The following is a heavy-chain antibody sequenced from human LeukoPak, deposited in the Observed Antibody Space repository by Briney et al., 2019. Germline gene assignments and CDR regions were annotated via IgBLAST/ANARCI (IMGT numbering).Heavy chain of an antibody. D-gene: IGHD2-2*01. V-gene: IGHV4-4*07. CDR1: GGSTSSYY. J-gene: IGHJ6*02. Sequence: SETLSLTCTVSGGSTSSYYWSWIRQPAGKGLEWIGRIYTSGSTNYNPSLKSRVTMSVDTSKNQFSLRLSSVTAADTAVYYCARVRASYCSSTSCYYYYGMDVWGQGTTVTVSS. CDR3: ARVRASYCSSTSCYYYYGMDV. CDR2: IYTSGST.